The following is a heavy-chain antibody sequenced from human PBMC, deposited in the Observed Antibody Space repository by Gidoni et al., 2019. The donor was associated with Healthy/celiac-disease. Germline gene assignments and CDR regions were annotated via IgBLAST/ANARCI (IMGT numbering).Heavy chain of an antibody. Sequence: QVQLVQSGAEVKKPGASVKVSCKASGYTFTSYDIHWVRQANGQGLEWMGWMNPNSGNTGYAQKFQGRVTMTRNTSISTAYMELSSLRSEDTAVYYCARYYDILTGYIPPAFDIWGQGTMVTVSS. CDR3: ARYYDILTGYIPPAFDI. J-gene: IGHJ3*02. CDR2: MNPNSGNT. CDR1: GYTFTSYD. V-gene: IGHV1-8*01. D-gene: IGHD3-9*01.